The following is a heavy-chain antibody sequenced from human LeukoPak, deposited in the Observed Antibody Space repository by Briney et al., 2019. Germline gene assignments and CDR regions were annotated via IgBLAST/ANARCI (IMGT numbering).Heavy chain of an antibody. CDR1: SDSISTSNSY. J-gene: IGHJ4*02. CDR2: IYYSGNT. CDR3: ARQTGVGLFILP. Sequence: SETLSLTCAVSSDSISTSNSYWGWIRRPPGKGLEWVGSIYYSGNTYYNPSLKSRVTISVDTSKNQFSLKLTSVTAADTAVYYCARQTGVGLFILPGGRGTLVTVSS. D-gene: IGHD3-3*01. V-gene: IGHV4-39*01.